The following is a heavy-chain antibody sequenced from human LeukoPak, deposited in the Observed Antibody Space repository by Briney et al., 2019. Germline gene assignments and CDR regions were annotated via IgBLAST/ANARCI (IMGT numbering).Heavy chain of an antibody. J-gene: IGHJ4*02. CDR1: GYTFTSYC. D-gene: IGHD3-10*01. CDR2: ISAYNGNT. Sequence: ASVKVSCKASGYTFTSYCISWVRQAPGQGLGWMGWISAYNGNTDYAQNLQGRVTMTTDPSTSTAYMELRSLRSDDTAVYYCARAEKQTYYYGSGSYWYYFDYRGQGTLVTVSS. V-gene: IGHV1-18*01. CDR3: ARAEKQTYYYGSGSYWYYFDY.